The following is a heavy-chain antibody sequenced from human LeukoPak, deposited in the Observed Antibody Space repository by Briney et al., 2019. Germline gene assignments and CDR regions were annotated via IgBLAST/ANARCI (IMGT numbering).Heavy chain of an antibody. CDR2: IYYSGST. Sequence: SETLSLTCTVSGGSISSSSYSWGWIRQPPGKGLEWIGSIYYSGSTYYNPSLKSRVTISVDTSKSQFSLKLSSVTAADTAVYYCARRKRGGLLLIRVFDYWGQGTLVTVSS. CDR1: GGSISSSSYS. D-gene: IGHD3-22*01. V-gene: IGHV4-39*01. CDR3: ARRKRGGLLLIRVFDY. J-gene: IGHJ4*02.